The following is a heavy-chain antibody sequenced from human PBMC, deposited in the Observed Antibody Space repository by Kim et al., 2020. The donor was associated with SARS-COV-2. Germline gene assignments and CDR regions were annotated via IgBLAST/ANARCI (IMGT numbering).Heavy chain of an antibody. D-gene: IGHD6-13*01. V-gene: IGHV3-13*01. CDR3: ARGGGFSSSWYPAYYGLDV. J-gene: IGHJ6*02. CDR1: GFTFSSYD. CDR2: IGTAGDT. Sequence: GGSLRLSCAASGFTFSSYDMHWVRQTTGKGLEWVSGIGTAGDTYYPGSVKGRFTISRENAKNSLYLQMNSLRAGDTAVYYCARGGGFSSSWYPAYYGLDVWGQGTTVTVSS.